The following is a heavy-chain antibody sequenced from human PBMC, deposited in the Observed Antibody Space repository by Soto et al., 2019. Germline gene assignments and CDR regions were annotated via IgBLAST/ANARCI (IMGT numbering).Heavy chain of an antibody. J-gene: IGHJ6*02. CDR1: GYSFTSYW. V-gene: IGHV5-51*01. CDR3: ARQGDSSSWYYYYYGMDV. CDR2: IYPGDSDT. Sequence: PGESVKISCXGSGYSFTSYWIGWVRQMPGKGLEWMGIIYPGDSDTRYSPSFQGQVTISADKSISTAYLQWSSLKASDTAMYYCARQGDSSSWYYYYYGMDVWGQGTTVTVSS. D-gene: IGHD6-13*01.